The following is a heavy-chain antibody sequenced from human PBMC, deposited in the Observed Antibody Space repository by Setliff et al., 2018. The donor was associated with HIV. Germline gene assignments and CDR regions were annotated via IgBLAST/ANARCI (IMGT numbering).Heavy chain of an antibody. V-gene: IGHV1-18*01. CDR1: GYTFNNYG. J-gene: IGHJ4*02. CDR2: INTHSGYT. Sequence: GASVKVSCKASGYTFNNYGISWVRQAPGQGLEWMGWINTHSGYTNYAQNVQGRVTVTMDKSTSTAYMELRSLKSDDTAVYYCARGKTWLRFLDYWGQGTLVTVSS. CDR3: ARGKTWLRFLDY. D-gene: IGHD5-12*01.